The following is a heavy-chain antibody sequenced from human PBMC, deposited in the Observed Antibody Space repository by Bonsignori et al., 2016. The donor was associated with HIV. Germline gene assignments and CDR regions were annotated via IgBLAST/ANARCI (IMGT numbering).Heavy chain of an antibody. Sequence: WVRQAPGQGLEWIGIINPTGGRTTYAQRFQGRVTMTRDTSTSTAYMELSSLGSEDAAVYYCARDRGVVVAATPDYYFDSWGQGTPVTVSS. CDR2: INPTGGRT. J-gene: IGHJ4*02. V-gene: IGHV1-46*01. CDR3: ARDRGVVVAATPDYYFDS. D-gene: IGHD2-15*01.